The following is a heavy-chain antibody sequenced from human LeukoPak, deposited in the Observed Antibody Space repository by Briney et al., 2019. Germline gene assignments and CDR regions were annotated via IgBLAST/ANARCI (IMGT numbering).Heavy chain of an antibody. CDR3: ARGGYSGYGFDY. V-gene: IGHV4-59*12. CDR2: IYYSGSP. CDR1: GRSIISYC. D-gene: IGHD5-12*01. Sequence: SETLSLTCTGSGRSIISYCWSWIHQPPGKGLEWIGFIYYSGSPNYNPPPKRRLTISVDTPKHQFSPMLSSLTAADTPVLHFARGGYSGYGFDYWGQGTMVTVSS. J-gene: IGHJ4*02.